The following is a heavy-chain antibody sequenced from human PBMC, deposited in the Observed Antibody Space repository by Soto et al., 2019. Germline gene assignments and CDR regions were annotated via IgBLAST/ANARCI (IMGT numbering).Heavy chain of an antibody. J-gene: IGHJ6*02. D-gene: IGHD3-22*01. Sequence: SETLSLTCTVSGGSISSYYWSWIRQPPGKGLEWIGYIYHSGSTNYNPSLKSRVTISVDKSKNQFSLKLSSVTAADTAVYYCARDCYYDSSGYYSPGYYYYGMDVWGQGTTVTVSS. V-gene: IGHV4-59*12. CDR1: GGSISSYY. CDR3: ARDCYYDSSGYYSPGYYYYGMDV. CDR2: IYHSGST.